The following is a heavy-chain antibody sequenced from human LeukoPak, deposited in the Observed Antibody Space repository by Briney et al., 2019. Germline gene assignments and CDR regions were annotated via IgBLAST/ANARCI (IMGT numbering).Heavy chain of an antibody. V-gene: IGHV4-59*01. Sequence: SETLSLTCTVSGGSISSYYWSWIRQPPGKGLEWIGYIYYSGSTNYNPSLKSRVTISVDTSKNQFSLKLSSVTAADTAVYYCARALDDFWSGPFYYMDVWGKGTTVTVSS. D-gene: IGHD3-3*01. J-gene: IGHJ6*03. CDR1: GGSISSYY. CDR2: IYYSGST. CDR3: ARALDDFWSGPFYYMDV.